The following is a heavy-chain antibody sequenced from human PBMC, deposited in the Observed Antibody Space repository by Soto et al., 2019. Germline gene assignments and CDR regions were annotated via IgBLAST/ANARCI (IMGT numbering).Heavy chain of an antibody. CDR3: ARGQYCTSPRFYISFDX. D-gene: IGHD2-2*02. V-gene: IGHV4-30-4*02. Sequence: SDTLSLTFTVSGGSISSVDYHWSWIRQPPGKGLELIGYIYYTGNTFYSPSLKSRATISVDTSKNQFTLQLSSVTAADTALYFCARGQYCTSPRFYISFDXWGRGTMVTVSX. J-gene: IGHJ5*02. CDR1: GGSISSVDYH. CDR2: IYYTGNT.